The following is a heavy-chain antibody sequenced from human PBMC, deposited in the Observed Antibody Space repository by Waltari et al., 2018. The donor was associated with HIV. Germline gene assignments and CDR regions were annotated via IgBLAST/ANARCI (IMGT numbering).Heavy chain of an antibody. CDR3: AILDYGGNSESDY. V-gene: IGHV4-39*01. J-gene: IGHJ4*02. D-gene: IGHD4-17*01. Sequence: QLQLQELGPGLVKPSETLSLTCTVSGGSISSSSYYWGWIRQPPGKGLEWIGSIYYSGTTYYNPSLKSRVTISVDTSKNQFSLKLSSVTAADTAVYYCAILDYGGNSESDYWGQGTLVTVSS. CDR2: IYYSGTT. CDR1: GGSISSSSYY.